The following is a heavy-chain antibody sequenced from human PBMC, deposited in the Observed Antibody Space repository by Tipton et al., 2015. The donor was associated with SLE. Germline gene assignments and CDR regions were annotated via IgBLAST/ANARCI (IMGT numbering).Heavy chain of an antibody. D-gene: IGHD1-26*01. CDR1: GYSFTSYG. CDR2: IIPIFGTA. Sequence: QVQLVQSGAEVKKPGASVNVSCKASGYSFTSYGISWVRQAPGQGLEWMGGIIPIFGTANYAQKFQGRVTITADKSTSTAYMELSSLRSEDTAMYYCARESGGSYEGYYFDSWGQGTPVTVSS. CDR3: ARESGGSYEGYYFDS. V-gene: IGHV1-69*06. J-gene: IGHJ4*02.